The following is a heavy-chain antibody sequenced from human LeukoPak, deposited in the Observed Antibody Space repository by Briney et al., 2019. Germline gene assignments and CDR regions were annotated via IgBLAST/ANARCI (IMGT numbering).Heavy chain of an antibody. CDR3: ARVWGSYRYRGNDY. CDR2: INHSGST. V-gene: IGHV4-34*01. CDR1: GGSFSGYY. J-gene: IGHJ4*02. D-gene: IGHD3-16*02. Sequence: SETLSLTCAVYGGSFSGYYWSWIRQPPGKGLEWIGEINHSGSTNYNPSLKSRVTISVDTSKNQFSLKLSSVTAADTAVYYCARVWGSYRYRGNDYWGQGTLVTVSS.